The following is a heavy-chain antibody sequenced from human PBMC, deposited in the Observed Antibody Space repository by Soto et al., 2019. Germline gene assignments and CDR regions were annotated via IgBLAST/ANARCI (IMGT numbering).Heavy chain of an antibody. CDR2: IYYSGST. D-gene: IGHD5-12*01. J-gene: IGHJ2*01. CDR3: AREWRYSTWYFDL. V-gene: IGHV4-30-4*01. Sequence: QVQLQESGPGLVKPSQTLSLTCTVSGGSISSGEYYWSWIRQPPGKGLEWIAYIYYSGSTYYNPSLKSRVTISVDTSKNRFSLKLNSVTAADTAVYYCAREWRYSTWYFDLWGRGTLVTVSS. CDR1: GGSISSGEYY.